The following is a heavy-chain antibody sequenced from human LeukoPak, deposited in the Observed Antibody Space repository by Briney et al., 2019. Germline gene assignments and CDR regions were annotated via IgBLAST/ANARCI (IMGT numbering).Heavy chain of an antibody. Sequence: SQTLSVTCTVSGGSISSGDYYCSWIRQPPGKGLEWVGYIYYSGSTYYNPSLKSRVTISVDTSKNQFSLKLSSVTAADTAVYYCAREPSTVTTHYFEYWGQGTLVTVSS. V-gene: IGHV4-30-4*01. CDR1: GGSISSGDYY. D-gene: IGHD4-17*01. CDR2: IYYSGST. J-gene: IGHJ4*02. CDR3: AREPSTVTTHYFEY.